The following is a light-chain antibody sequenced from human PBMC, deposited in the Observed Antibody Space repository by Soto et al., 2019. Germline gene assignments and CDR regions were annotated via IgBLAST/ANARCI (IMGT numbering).Light chain of an antibody. J-gene: IGKJ4*01. Sequence: DSQMTQYPSTLSASVGDRVTITCRASQSISSWLAWYQQKPGKAPKLLISKASTLQSGVPPRFSGSGYGTEFTLTIRSLQPHDFATYYSQQDERYPMTFGGGTKVEIK. V-gene: IGKV1-5*03. CDR1: QSISSW. CDR2: KAS. CDR3: QQDERYPMT.